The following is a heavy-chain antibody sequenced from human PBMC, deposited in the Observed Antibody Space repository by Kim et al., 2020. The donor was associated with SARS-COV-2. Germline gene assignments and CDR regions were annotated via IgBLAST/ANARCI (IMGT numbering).Heavy chain of an antibody. CDR3: ARSINGKYWRAFDI. CDR2: ISYDSSNK. D-gene: IGHD2-8*02. V-gene: IGHV3-30-3*01. Sequence: GGSLRLSCAASGFTFSSYAMHWVRQAPGKGLEWVAFISYDSSNKYYADSVKGRFTISRDNSKNTLYLQMNSLRAEDTAVYYCARSINGKYWRAFDIW. J-gene: IGHJ3*02. CDR1: GFTFSSYA.